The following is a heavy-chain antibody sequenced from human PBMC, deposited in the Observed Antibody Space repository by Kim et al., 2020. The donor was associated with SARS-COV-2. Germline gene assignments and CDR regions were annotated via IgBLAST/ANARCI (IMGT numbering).Heavy chain of an antibody. D-gene: IGHD6-13*01. CDR1: GYSIRSPNYY. V-gene: IGHV4-39*01. CDR3: ALQPYRYHSRSFSSPFDN. J-gene: IGHJ4*02. Sequence: SETLSLTCTVSGYSIRSPNYYWGWIRQPPGKGLEWIGTIFYSGTTYYNPSLRSRITMTVDTSKNPFSLRLRSVTAADTAVYYCALQPYRYHSRSFSSPFDNWGQGALVTVSS. CDR2: IFYSGTT.